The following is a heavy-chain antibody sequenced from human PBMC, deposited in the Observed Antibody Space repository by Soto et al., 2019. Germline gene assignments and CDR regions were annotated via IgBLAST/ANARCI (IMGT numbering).Heavy chain of an antibody. Sequence: EVQLVESGGGLVQPGRSLRLSCAASGFTFDDYAMHWVRQAPGKGLEWVSGITWNSGSISYADSVKGRFTISRDNAKNSLYLQMNSLRAEDTALYYCAKDMRSGMDVWGQGTTVTVSS. V-gene: IGHV3-9*01. CDR3: AKDMRSGMDV. CDR2: ITWNSGSI. CDR1: GFTFDDYA. J-gene: IGHJ6*02.